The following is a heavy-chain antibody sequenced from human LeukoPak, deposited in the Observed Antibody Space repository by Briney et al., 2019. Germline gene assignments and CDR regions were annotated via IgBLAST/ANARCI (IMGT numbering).Heavy chain of an antibody. CDR3: ARHTSGYYSSFDY. V-gene: IGHV4-59*01. Sequence: SETLSLTCSVSGGSISSYYWSWIRQPPGKGLEWIGYIYNTGSTNYNPSLKSRVTISVDPSKNQFSLKLSSVTAADTAVYYCARHTSGYYSSFDYWGQGTLVTVSS. D-gene: IGHD3-22*01. CDR1: GGSISSYY. J-gene: IGHJ4*02. CDR2: IYNTGST.